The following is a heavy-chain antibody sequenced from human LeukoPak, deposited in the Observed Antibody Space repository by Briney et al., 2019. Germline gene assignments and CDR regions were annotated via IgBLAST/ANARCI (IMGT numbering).Heavy chain of an antibody. J-gene: IGHJ3*02. CDR1: GYTFTSYF. CDR2: INPSGGST. Sequence: EASVKVSCKASGYTFTSYFMHWVRQAPGQGLEWMGIINPSGGSTSYAQKFQGRVTMTRDMSTSTVYMELSSLRSEDTAVYYCARAFGSGRQINDAFDIWGQGTMVTVSS. V-gene: IGHV1-46*01. D-gene: IGHD3-10*01. CDR3: ARAFGSGRQINDAFDI.